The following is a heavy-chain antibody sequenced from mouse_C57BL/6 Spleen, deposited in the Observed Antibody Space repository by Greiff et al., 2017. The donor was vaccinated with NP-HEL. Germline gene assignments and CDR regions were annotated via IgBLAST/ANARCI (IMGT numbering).Heavy chain of an antibody. Sequence: VMLVESGAELVRPGASVKLSCKASGYTFTDYYINWVKQRPGQGLEWIARIYPGSGNTYYNEKFKGKATLTAEKSSSTAYMQLSSLTSEDSAVYFCAREGIYYDSYYYAMDYWGQGTSVTVSS. J-gene: IGHJ4*01. V-gene: IGHV1-76*01. CDR1: GYTFTDYY. D-gene: IGHD2-4*01. CDR3: AREGIYYDSYYYAMDY. CDR2: IYPGSGNT.